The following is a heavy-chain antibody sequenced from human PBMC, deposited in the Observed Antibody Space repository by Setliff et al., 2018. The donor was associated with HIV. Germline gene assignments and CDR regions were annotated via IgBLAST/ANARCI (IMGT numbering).Heavy chain of an antibody. V-gene: IGHV3-23*01. J-gene: IGHJ3*02. CDR3: VKDGDYRNGDYDAFDI. CDR2: MSGIKDNK. D-gene: IGHD4-17*01. CDR1: GYTFSSYW. Sequence: GGSLRLSCAASGYTFSSYWMAWVRQCPGKGLEWVSLMSGIKDNKYYGDSVKGRFTISRDSSKSTVDLQMTSLTAEDTAVYYCVKDGDYRNGDYDAFDIWGQGTMVTVSS.